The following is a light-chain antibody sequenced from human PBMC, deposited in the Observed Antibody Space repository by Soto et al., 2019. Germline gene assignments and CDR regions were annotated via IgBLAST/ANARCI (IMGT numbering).Light chain of an antibody. CDR1: QNISTY. J-gene: IGKJ1*01. CDR2: GVS. Sequence: EIVLTQSPATLSLSPGEGASLSCRASQNISTYLAWYQQRPGQVPILRIYGVSKRAPAIPPRFSGSGSGTDFTHSVSSLETEDFATYYCQQRTNSPTWTFVQGTRVELK. CDR3: QQRTNSPTWT. V-gene: IGKV3-11*01.